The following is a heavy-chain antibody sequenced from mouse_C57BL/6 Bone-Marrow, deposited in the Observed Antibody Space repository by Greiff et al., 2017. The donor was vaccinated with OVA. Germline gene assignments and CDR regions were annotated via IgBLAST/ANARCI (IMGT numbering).Heavy chain of an antibody. Sequence: QVQLKESGAELARPGASVKLSCKASGYTFTSYGISWVKQRTGQGLEWIGEIYPRSGNTYYNEKFQGKATLTADKSSSTAYMELRSLTSEDSAVYFCASGDYYGSSYSFDYWGQGTTLTVSS. D-gene: IGHD1-1*01. J-gene: IGHJ2*01. CDR2: IYPRSGNT. V-gene: IGHV1-81*01. CDR1: GYTFTSYG. CDR3: ASGDYYGSSYSFDY.